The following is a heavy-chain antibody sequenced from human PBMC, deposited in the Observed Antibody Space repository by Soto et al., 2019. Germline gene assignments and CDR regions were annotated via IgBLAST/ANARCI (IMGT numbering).Heavy chain of an antibody. Sequence: QVQLQQWGAGLLKPSETLSLTCAVYGGSFSGYYWSWIRQPPGKGLEWIGEINHSGSTNYNQSLKSRVTISVDTSKNQFSLKLSSVTAADTAVYYCARGLVRQLGFYYGMDVWGQGTTVTVSS. CDR1: GGSFSGYY. J-gene: IGHJ6*02. CDR2: INHSGST. V-gene: IGHV4-34*01. CDR3: ARGLVRQLGFYYGMDV. D-gene: IGHD6-6*01.